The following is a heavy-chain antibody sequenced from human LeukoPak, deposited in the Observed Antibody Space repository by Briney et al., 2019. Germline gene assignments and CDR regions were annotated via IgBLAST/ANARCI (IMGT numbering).Heavy chain of an antibody. CDR3: ARDSFQPGLIDS. CDR1: GFTFSRYA. V-gene: IGHV3-21*05. J-gene: IGHJ4*02. D-gene: IGHD2-2*01. Sequence: GGSLRLSCAASGFTFSRYAMNWVRQAPGKGREWVSYINTDSSDIHYADSVKGRFTISRDNARNTLYLQLSSLRAEDSGVYYCARDSFQPGLIDSWGQGALVTVSS. CDR2: INTDSSDI.